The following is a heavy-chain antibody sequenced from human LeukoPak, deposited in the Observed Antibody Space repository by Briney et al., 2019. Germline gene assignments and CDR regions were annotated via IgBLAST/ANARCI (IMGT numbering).Heavy chain of an antibody. CDR2: INIDGTRT. CDR1: GFTFSRSW. CDR3: ARGYSSDN. V-gene: IGHV3-74*01. Sequence: GGSLRLSCAASGFTFSRSWMHWVRQGPGKGLVWVSRINIDGTRTDYADPVKGRFTISRDNSKNTLNLQMNSLRAEDAAVYYCARGYSSDNWGQGTLVTVSS. J-gene: IGHJ4*02. D-gene: IGHD2-21*01.